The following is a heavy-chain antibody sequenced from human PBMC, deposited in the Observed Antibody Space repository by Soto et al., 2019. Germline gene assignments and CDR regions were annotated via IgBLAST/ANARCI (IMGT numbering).Heavy chain of an antibody. J-gene: IGHJ6*02. CDR1: GYTFTSYY. D-gene: IGHD5-18*01. V-gene: IGHV1-46*01. CDR2: FNPTGDTA. Sequence: ASVKVSCKASGYTFTSYYIHWVRQAPGQGLGWMGIFNPTGDTASYAQKLQGRVTMTRDTSTGTAYMELGSLRSEDTAVYYCARGGRIVDTGIGYYYYHAMDVWGQGTTVTVSS. CDR3: ARGGRIVDTGIGYYYYHAMDV.